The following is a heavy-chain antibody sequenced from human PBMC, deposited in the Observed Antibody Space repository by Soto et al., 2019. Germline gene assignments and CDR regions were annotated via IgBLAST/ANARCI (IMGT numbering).Heavy chain of an antibody. V-gene: IGHV1-2*02. J-gene: IGHJ4*02. CDR1: GYTFTGYY. D-gene: IGHD3-10*01. Sequence: QVQLVQSGAEVKKPGASVKVSCKASGYTFTGYYMHWVRQAPGQGLEWMGWINPNSGGTNYAQKFQGRVTMTRDTSISTASMELSRLRSDDTAVYYCARDLVWFGELLVPGGAAYFDYWGQGTLVTVSS. CDR2: INPNSGGT. CDR3: ARDLVWFGELLVPGGAAYFDY.